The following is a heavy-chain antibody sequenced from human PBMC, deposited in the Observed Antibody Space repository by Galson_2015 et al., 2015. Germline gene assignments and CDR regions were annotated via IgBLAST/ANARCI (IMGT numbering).Heavy chain of an antibody. Sequence: SLRLSCAASGFTVSGFYMIWVRQAPGKGPEWVSVIYSGGTTYYADSVKGRFTISRDDSKNTLYLQLTSLRAEDTAVYYCARVAYYDFWSGHFDYWGQGTLVTVSS. CDR1: GFTVSGFY. CDR2: IYSGGTT. CDR3: ARVAYYDFWSGHFDY. D-gene: IGHD3-3*01. V-gene: IGHV3-53*01. J-gene: IGHJ4*02.